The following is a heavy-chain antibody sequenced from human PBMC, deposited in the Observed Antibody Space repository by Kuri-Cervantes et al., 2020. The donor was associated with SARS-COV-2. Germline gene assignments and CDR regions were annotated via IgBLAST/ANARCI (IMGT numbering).Heavy chain of an antibody. V-gene: IGHV4-39*01. J-gene: IGHJ3*02. D-gene: IGHD1-26*01. Sequence: SETLSLTCTVSGGSISSSSYYWGWIRQPPGKGLEWIGSIYYSGSTYYNPSLKSRVTISVDTSKNQFSLKLSSVTAADTAVYYCARRYSGRNKVGAFDIWGQGTMVTVSS. CDR3: ARRYSGRNKVGAFDI. CDR2: IYYSGST. CDR1: GGSISSSSYY.